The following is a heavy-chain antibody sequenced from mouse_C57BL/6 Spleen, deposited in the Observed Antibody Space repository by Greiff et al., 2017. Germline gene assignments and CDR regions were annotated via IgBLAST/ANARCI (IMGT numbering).Heavy chain of an antibody. V-gene: IGHV1-64*01. CDR2: IHPNSGST. CDR1: GYTFTSYW. CDR3: ASDYAYGSRYRYFEY. D-gene: IGHD1-1*01. Sequence: QVQLQQPGAELVKPGASVKLSCKASGYTFTSYWMHWVKQSPGQGLEWIGMIHPNSGSTNYNEKFKSKATLTVDKSSSTAYMQLSSLTSEDSAVYCYASDYAYGSRYRYFEYWGQGTTLTVSS. J-gene: IGHJ2*01.